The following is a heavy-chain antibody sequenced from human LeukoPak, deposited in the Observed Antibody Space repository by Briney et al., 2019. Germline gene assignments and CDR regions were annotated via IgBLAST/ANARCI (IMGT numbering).Heavy chain of an antibody. CDR3: ARVLIPAAIRVDYYYYMDV. CDR1: GFTFSSYS. J-gene: IGHJ6*03. D-gene: IGHD2-2*01. CDR2: ISSSSSTT. Sequence: GGSLRLSCAASGFTFSSYSMNWVRQAPGKGLEWVSYISSSSSTTYYADSVKGRFTISRDNAKNSLYLQMNSLRAEDTAVYYCARVLIPAAIRVDYYYYMDVWGKGTTVTVSS. V-gene: IGHV3-48*01.